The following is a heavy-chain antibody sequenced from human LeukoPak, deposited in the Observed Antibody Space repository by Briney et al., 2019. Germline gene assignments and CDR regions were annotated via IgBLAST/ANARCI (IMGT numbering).Heavy chain of an antibody. D-gene: IGHD2-21*02. CDR2: IWYDGSNK. CDR3: AKAGMMDGDSSYFDY. V-gene: IGHV3-33*06. J-gene: IGHJ4*02. Sequence: PGGSLRLSCAASGFTFSSCGMHWVRQAPGKGLEWVAVIWYDGSNKYYADSVKGRFTISRDNSKNTLYLQMNSLRAEDTAVYYRAKAGMMDGDSSYFDYWGQGTLVTVSS. CDR1: GFTFSSCG.